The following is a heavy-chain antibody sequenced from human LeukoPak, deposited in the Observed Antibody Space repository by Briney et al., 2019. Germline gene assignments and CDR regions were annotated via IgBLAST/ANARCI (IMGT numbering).Heavy chain of an antibody. J-gene: IGHJ3*02. D-gene: IGHD3-3*01. CDR3: ARASGFWIGSFRTEALDI. CDR1: EFTFSAYS. CDR2: ISRESSYI. Sequence: GGSLRLSCVASEFTFSAYSMNWFRQAPGKGLEWVSSISRESSYIYYADSVKGRFTVSRDNDKNSLYLQMNSLRADDSAVYYCARASGFWIGSFRTEALDIWGEGTMLAISS. V-gene: IGHV3-21*01.